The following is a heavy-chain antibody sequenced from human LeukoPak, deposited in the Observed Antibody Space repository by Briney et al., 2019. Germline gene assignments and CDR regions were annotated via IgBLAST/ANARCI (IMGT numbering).Heavy chain of an antibody. J-gene: IGHJ6*03. CDR3: ARMNGYQPLYYYMDV. V-gene: IGHV3-21*01. Sequence: GGSLRLSCAASGFTFRSHTMTWVRQAPGQGLVWVSSISTTSSFKYYADSMEGRFTISRDNAKNSLYLQMNSLRAEDTAVYYCARMNGYQPLYYYMDVWGKGTTVTVSS. CDR2: ISTTSSFK. CDR1: GFTFRSHT. D-gene: IGHD2-2*01.